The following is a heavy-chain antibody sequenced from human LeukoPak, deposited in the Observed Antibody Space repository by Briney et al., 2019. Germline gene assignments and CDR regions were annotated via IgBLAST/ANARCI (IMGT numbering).Heavy chain of an antibody. CDR3: ARHEWTLLGLRGTPRDYPNMDV. V-gene: IGHV4-39*01. Sequence: SETLSHTCTFSGDSISTSSCFGGWIRQPPGKGLEWIGSIFYNGNTYDNPSLKSRVTISVDSSKNQLSLKMNFVTAADTAVYYCARHEWTLLGLRGTPRDYPNMDVCVEGTTVIVSS. D-gene: IGHD3-3*01. J-gene: IGHJ6*03. CDR2: IFYNGNT. CDR1: GDSISTSSCF.